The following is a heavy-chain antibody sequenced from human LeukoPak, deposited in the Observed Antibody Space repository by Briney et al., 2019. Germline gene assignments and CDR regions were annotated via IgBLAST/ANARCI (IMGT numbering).Heavy chain of an antibody. CDR3: ARSFGGTYWFFDY. D-gene: IGHD3-16*01. V-gene: IGHV3-48*03. J-gene: IGHJ4*02. CDR2: ISSSGSTI. CDR1: GFTFSSYE. Sequence: QPGGSLRLSCAASGFTFSSYEMNWVRQAPGKGLEWVSYISSSGSTIYYADSVKGRFTISRDNARNSLYLQMDNLRDEDTAVYYCARSFGGTYWFFDYWGQGTPVTVSS.